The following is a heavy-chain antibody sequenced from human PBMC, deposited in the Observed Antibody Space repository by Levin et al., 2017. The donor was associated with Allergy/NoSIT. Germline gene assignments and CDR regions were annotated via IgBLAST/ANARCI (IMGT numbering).Heavy chain of an antibody. CDR1: XXXXRMGGYY. D-gene: IGHD4-17*01. J-gene: IGHJ4*02. Sequence: SETLSLTCTVXXXXXRMGGYYWGMSRQHPGKGLEWTGYIYYSGSTYYNPSLKSRVTISVDTSKNQFSLKLSSVTAADTAVYYCARDRSSYGDYVFDYWGQGTLVTVSS. CDR3: ARDRSSYGDYVFDY. CDR2: IYYSGST. V-gene: IGHV4-31*03.